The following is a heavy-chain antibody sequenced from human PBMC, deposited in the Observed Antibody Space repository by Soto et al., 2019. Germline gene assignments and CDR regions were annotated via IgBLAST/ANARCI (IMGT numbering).Heavy chain of an antibody. D-gene: IGHD4-17*01. CDR2: LDLEEGER. V-gene: IGHV1-24*01. CDR3: AAGVTTFDY. CDR1: GNTLTGLP. J-gene: IGHJ4*02. Sequence: QVQLIQSGTEVKKPGASVKVSCKVFGNTLTGLPMHWVRQAPGKGLEWMGSLDLEEGERIFAQRFQGRVTMTEDTSTDTAYMELSSLKSEDTAIFYCAAGVTTFDYWGQGTLVTVSS.